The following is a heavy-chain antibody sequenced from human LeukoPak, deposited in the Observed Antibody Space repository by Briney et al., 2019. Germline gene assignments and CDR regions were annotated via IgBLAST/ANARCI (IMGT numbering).Heavy chain of an antibody. V-gene: IGHV3-64*01. Sequence: PGGSLRLSCAASGFNLSSYSMHCVRQAPGKGLEYVSAISSYGGSTYYANSVKDRFTISRDNSKNTVYLQMGSLRTEDMAVYYCARISRSHDYDYWGQGTLVTVSS. CDR3: ARISRSHDYDY. CDR2: ISSYGGST. CDR1: GFNLSSYS. J-gene: IGHJ4*02. D-gene: IGHD6-6*01.